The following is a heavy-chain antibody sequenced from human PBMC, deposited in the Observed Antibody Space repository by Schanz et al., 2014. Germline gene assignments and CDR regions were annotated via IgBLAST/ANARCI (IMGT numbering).Heavy chain of an antibody. CDR2: ISGSGVTI. CDR3: ARDGDFDY. J-gene: IGHJ4*02. V-gene: IGHV3-23*04. CDR1: GFIFSNSW. Sequence: VQLVESGGGLVKPGGSLRLSCAASGFIFSNSWMSWVRQAPGKGLEWVSVISGSGVTIYYADSVKGRFTISRDNSKNTLFLQMSSLRAEDTAVYYCARDGDFDYWGQGTLVTVSS.